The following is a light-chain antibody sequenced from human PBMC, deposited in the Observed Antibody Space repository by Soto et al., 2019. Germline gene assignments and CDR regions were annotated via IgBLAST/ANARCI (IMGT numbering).Light chain of an antibody. Sequence: QSALTQPPSVSGSPGQSVTISCTGTSSDVGSYNRVSWYQQPPGTAPKLMIYEVSNRPSGVPDRFSGSKSGNTASLTISGLQAEDEADYYCSLYTSSSTLYVFGTGTQLTVL. J-gene: IGLJ1*01. CDR2: EVS. CDR1: SSDVGSYNR. V-gene: IGLV2-18*01. CDR3: SLYTSSSTLYV.